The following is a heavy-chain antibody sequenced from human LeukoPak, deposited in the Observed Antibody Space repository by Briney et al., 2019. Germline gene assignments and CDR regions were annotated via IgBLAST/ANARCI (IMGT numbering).Heavy chain of an antibody. CDR2: IYYSEST. J-gene: IGHJ3*02. V-gene: IGHV4-59*08. D-gene: IGHD2-21*02. CDR1: GGSISSDY. Sequence: SETLSLTCTVSGGSISSDYWSWIRQPPGKGLEWIGYIYYSESTYYNPSLKSRVTISVDTSKSQFSLKLTSVTAADTAVYYCARLCGGDCYSWPGAFDIWGQGTLVTVSS. CDR3: ARLCGGDCYSWPGAFDI.